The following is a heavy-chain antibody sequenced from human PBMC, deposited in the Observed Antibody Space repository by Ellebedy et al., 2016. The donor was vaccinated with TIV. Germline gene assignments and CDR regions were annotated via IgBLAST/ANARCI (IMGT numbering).Heavy chain of an antibody. CDR1: GFTFSSYG. CDR2: IRYDGSNK. CDR3: ARAQFRYSRISYYFDY. D-gene: IGHD6-13*01. J-gene: IGHJ4*02. V-gene: IGHV3-30*02. Sequence: PGGSLRLSCAASGFTFSSYGMHWVRQAPGKGLEWVAFIRYDGSNKYYADSVKGRFTISRDNSKNTLYLQMNSLRAEDTAVYYCARAQFRYSRISYYFDYWGQGTLVTVSS.